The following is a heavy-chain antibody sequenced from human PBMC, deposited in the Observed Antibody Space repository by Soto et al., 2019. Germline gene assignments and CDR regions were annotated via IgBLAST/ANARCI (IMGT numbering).Heavy chain of an antibody. V-gene: IGHV3-48*03. D-gene: IGHD4-17*01. CDR3: ARATRSGDYIPTYYFDS. CDR2: ISSSGSTT. Sequence: GGSLRLSCAAAGFTFSYYEMNWVCQAPGKGLEWISYISSSGSTTYYADSVKGRSTISRDNAQNPLFLQMSSLRAEDTAVYYCARATRSGDYIPTYYFDSWGQGTLVTVSS. J-gene: IGHJ4*02. CDR1: GFTFSYYE.